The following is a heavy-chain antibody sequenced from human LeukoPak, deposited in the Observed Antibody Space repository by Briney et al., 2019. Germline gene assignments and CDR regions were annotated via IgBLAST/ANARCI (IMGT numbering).Heavy chain of an antibody. CDR1: GYTFTGYY. J-gene: IGHJ4*02. Sequence: GASVEVSCKASGYTFTGYYMHWVRQAPGQGLEWMGWINPNSGGTNYAQKFQGRVTMTRDTSISTAYMELSRLRSDDTAVYYCARDSAVAGTPNFDYWGQGTLVTVSS. D-gene: IGHD6-19*01. CDR3: ARDSAVAGTPNFDY. CDR2: INPNSGGT. V-gene: IGHV1-2*02.